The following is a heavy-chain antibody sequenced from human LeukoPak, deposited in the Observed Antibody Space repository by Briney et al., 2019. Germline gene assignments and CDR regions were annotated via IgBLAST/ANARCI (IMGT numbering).Heavy chain of an antibody. Sequence: SETLSLICAVYGGSISGYYWSWIRQPPGKGLEWIGYTYYSGSTNYNPSLKSRVTISVDTSKNQLSLKLSSGTAADTAVYYCARHAPYGDYDAFDVWGQGTVVTVSS. D-gene: IGHD4-17*01. V-gene: IGHV4-59*08. CDR2: TYYSGST. CDR3: ARHAPYGDYDAFDV. J-gene: IGHJ3*01. CDR1: GGSISGYY.